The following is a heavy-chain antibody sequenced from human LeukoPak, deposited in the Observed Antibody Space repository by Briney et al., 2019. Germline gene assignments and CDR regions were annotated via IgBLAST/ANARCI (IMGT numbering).Heavy chain of an antibody. CDR2: IYYSGNT. J-gene: IGHJ3*01. D-gene: IGHD5-24*01. Sequence: SETLSLTCTVSGGSTSTTNYYWGWIRQPPGKGLEWIGSIYYSGNTYYNASLKSRVTISVDTSKNQFSLKLSSVTAADTAVYYCARLRDGYNLDAFDVWGQGTRVTVSS. V-gene: IGHV4-39*01. CDR1: GGSTSTTNYY. CDR3: ARLRDGYNLDAFDV.